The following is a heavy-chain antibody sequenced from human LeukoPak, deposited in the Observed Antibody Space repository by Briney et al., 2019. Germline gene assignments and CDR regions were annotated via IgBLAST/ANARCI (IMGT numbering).Heavy chain of an antibody. J-gene: IGHJ2*01. CDR1: GFTLSNYL. CDR2: IKQDGSEK. CDR3: ARDRTDYWYFDL. V-gene: IGHV3-7*05. Sequence: GGSLTLSCAATGFTLSNYLMSWVRQAPGKGLEGVANIKQDGSEKYYVDSVKGRFTISRDNAKNSLYLQMSSLRAEDTAVYYCARDRTDYWYFDLWGRGTLVNVSS.